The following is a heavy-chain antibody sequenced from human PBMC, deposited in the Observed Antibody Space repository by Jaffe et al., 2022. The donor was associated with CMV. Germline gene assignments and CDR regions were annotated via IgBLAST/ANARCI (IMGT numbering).Heavy chain of an antibody. D-gene: IGHD5-18*01. J-gene: IGHJ4*02. CDR3: ARDHQQLWLDEAWEDYYFDY. V-gene: IGHV4-4*07. CDR1: GGSISSYY. Sequence: QVQLQESGPGLVKPSETLSLTCTVSGGSISSYYWSWIRQPAGKGLEWIGRIYTSGSTNYNPSLKSRVTMSVDTSKNQFSLKLSSVTAADTAVYYCARDHQQLWLDEAWEDYYFDYWGQGTLVTVSS. CDR2: IYTSGST.